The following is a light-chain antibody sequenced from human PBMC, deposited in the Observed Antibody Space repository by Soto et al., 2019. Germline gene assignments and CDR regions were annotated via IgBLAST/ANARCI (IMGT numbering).Light chain of an antibody. CDR3: QQYGRSPGLLT. V-gene: IGKV3-20*01. CDR2: AAS. CDR1: QSVSSTY. J-gene: IGKJ3*01. Sequence: EIVLTQSPDTLSLSPGERVTLSCRASQSVSSTYLAWYQQKPGQAPRLLIYAASTRATGIPDRFSGSGSGTDFSLTISRREPEDFAVYYCQQYGRSPGLLTFGPGTKVDIK.